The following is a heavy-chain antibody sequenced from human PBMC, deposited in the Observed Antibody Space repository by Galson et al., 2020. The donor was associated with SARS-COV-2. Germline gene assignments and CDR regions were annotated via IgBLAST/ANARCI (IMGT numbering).Heavy chain of an antibody. CDR3: ARYALTADAFDI. CDR2: ISAGNGKT. J-gene: IGHJ3*02. Sequence: GESLKISCKASGYTFTAYAMHWVRQAPGQGLEWMGWISAGNGKTQHSQKFQGRVTITRDTSASTAYMELSSLRSEDTAVYYCARYALTADAFDIWGQGTMVPVSS. CDR1: GYTFTAYA. D-gene: IGHD2-2*01. V-gene: IGHV1-3*01.